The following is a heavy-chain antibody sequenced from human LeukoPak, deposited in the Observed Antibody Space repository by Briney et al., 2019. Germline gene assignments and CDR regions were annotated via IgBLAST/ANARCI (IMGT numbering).Heavy chain of an antibody. J-gene: IGHJ4*02. CDR3: ARAEPDSSSWYTVLDY. D-gene: IGHD6-13*01. V-gene: IGHV3-30*01. CDR2: ISYDGSNK. CDR1: GFTFSSYA. Sequence: GGSLRLSCAASGFTFSSYAMHWVRQAPGKGLEWVAVISYDGSNKYHADSVKGRFTISRDNSKNTLYLQMNSLRAEDTAVYYCARAEPDSSSWYTVLDYWGQGTLVTVSS.